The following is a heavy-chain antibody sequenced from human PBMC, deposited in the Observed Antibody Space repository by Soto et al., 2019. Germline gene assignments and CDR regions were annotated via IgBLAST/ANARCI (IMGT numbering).Heavy chain of an antibody. Sequence: SLRLSCAASGFTFSSYGMHWVRQAPGKGLEWVAVISYDGSNKYYADSVKGRFTISRDNSKNTLYLQMNSLRAEDTAVYYCAKDLSRYCSGGSCYGFDYWGQGTLVTVSS. CDR1: GFTFSSYG. CDR3: AKDLSRYCSGGSCYGFDY. V-gene: IGHV3-30*18. J-gene: IGHJ4*02. D-gene: IGHD2-15*01. CDR2: ISYDGSNK.